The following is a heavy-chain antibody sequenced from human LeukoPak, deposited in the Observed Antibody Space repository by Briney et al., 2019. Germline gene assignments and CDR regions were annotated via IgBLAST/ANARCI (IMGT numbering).Heavy chain of an antibody. Sequence: GGSLRLSCAASGFTFSTYSMNWVRQAPGKGLEWVSYISSSSSTIYYADSVKGRFTVSRDNAKNSLYLQMNSLRAEDTAVYYCAKWGSSTLSGYWGQGTLVTVSS. CDR1: GFTFSTYS. CDR2: ISSSSSTI. CDR3: AKWGSSTLSGY. J-gene: IGHJ4*02. D-gene: IGHD3-16*01. V-gene: IGHV3-48*01.